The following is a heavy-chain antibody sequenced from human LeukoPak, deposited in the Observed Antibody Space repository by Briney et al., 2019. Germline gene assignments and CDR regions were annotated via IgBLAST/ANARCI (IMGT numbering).Heavy chain of an antibody. D-gene: IGHD2-2*01. J-gene: IGHJ6*04. CDR2: FYYSGST. Sequence: PSETLSLTCTVSGGSTSRYYWSWIRQPPGKGLEWIGYFYYSGSTNYNPSLKSRVTVSVDTSKNQFSLNVNSVTAADTAVYYCLLNCCSSNCSPGVWGKGTTVAVSS. CDR3: LLNCCSSNCSPGV. V-gene: IGHV4-59*08. CDR1: GGSTSRYY.